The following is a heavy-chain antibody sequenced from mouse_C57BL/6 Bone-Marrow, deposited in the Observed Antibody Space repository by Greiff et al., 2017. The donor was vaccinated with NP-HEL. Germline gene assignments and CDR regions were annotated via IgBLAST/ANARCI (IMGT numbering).Heavy chain of an antibody. J-gene: IGHJ1*03. CDR1: GYTFTSYG. D-gene: IGHD4-1*02. V-gene: IGHV1-81*01. CDR2: IYPRSGNT. CDR3: ARRSTGTWYFDV. Sequence: VKLMESGAELARPGASVKLSCKASGYTFTSYGISWVKQRTGQGLEWIGEIYPRSGNTYYNEKFKGKATLTADKSSSTAYMELRSLTSEDSAVYYCARRSTGTWYFDVWGTGTTVTVSS.